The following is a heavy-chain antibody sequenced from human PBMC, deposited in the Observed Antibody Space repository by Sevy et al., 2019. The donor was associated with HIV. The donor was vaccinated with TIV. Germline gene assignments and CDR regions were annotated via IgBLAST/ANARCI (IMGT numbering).Heavy chain of an antibody. CDR3: ARDLLATIVS. V-gene: IGHV1-2*06. CDR2: INPNSGGT. Sequence: ASVKVSCKASGCTFTGYYMHWVRQAPGQGLEWMGRINPNSGGTNYAPKFQGRVTMTRDTSISTAYMELSRLRSDDTAVYYCARDLLATIVSWGQGTLVTVSS. CDR1: GCTFTGYY. D-gene: IGHD5-12*01. J-gene: IGHJ4*02.